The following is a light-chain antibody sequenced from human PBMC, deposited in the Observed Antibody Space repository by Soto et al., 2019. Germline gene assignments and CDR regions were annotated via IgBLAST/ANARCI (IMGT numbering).Light chain of an antibody. Sequence: DIPMTQSPSSLSASVGDRVTITCRASQSISNYLNWCQQKPGKAPKLLIYAASKLQTGVPSRFSGSGSGTDFTLTISSLQPEDFATYYCQQTYSTPWTFGQGTKVDIK. J-gene: IGKJ1*01. CDR3: QQTYSTPWT. CDR1: QSISNY. V-gene: IGKV1-39*01. CDR2: AAS.